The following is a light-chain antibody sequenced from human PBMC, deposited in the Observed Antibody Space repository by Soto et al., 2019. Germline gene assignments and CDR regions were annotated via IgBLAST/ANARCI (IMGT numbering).Light chain of an antibody. CDR1: SSNIETNT. CDR2: NHN. CDR3: AVWDDSLSGMV. J-gene: IGLJ2*01. Sequence: QSALTQPPSASGTPGQRVTISGSGSSSNIETNTVDWYQHLPGTAPKVLIFNHNQRPSGVPDRFSGSKSSTSASLAISGLQSEDDAGYYCAVWDDSLSGMVFGGGTKLTV. V-gene: IGLV1-44*01.